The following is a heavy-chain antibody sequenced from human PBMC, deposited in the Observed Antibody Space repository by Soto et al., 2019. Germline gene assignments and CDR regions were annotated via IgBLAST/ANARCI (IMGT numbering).Heavy chain of an antibody. V-gene: IGHV4-61*01. CDR2: IYHSGST. J-gene: IGHJ5*01. CDR1: ADSFTSGSYC. CDR3: AREVVTCIGWFGS. Sequence: TSETLSLTCSFSADSFTSGSYCCTWFRQPPGKGLEWVGYIYHSGSTNYNPSLESRVTIAVDTSKNQFSLKVRSVTAADTAVYYCAREVVTCIGWFGSCGQGTLGTVSS. D-gene: IGHD2-21*02.